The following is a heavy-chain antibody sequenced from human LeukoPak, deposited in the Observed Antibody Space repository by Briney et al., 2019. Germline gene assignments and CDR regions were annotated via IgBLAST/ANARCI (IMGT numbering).Heavy chain of an antibody. CDR2: ISGRAGST. Sequence: GGSLRLSCAASGFTFSSYAMNWVRQAPGKGLEWVSAISGRAGSTSYADSVKGRFTISRDNSKNTLYLQMNSLRAEDTAVYYCARGPSGHHNTGGQGTLVTVSS. CDR3: ARGPSGHHNT. CDR1: GFTFSSYA. J-gene: IGHJ4*02. V-gene: IGHV3-23*01. D-gene: IGHD5-12*01.